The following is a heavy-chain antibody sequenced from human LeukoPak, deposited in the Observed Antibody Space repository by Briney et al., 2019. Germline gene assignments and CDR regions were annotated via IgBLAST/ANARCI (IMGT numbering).Heavy chain of an antibody. D-gene: IGHD6-13*01. CDR3: ARDHEFARRAIIAAAGAY. CDR1: GYTLTELS. V-gene: IGHV1-2*02. CDR2: INPNSGGT. J-gene: IGHJ4*02. Sequence: ASVKLSCKVSGYTLTELSMHWVRQAPGKGLEWMGWINPNSGGTNYAQKFQGRVTMTRGTSISTAYMELSRLRSDDTAVYYCARDHEFARRAIIAAAGAYWGQGTLATASS.